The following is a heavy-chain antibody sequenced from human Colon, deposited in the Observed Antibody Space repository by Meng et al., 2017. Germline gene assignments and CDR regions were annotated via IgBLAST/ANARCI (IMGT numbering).Heavy chain of an antibody. CDR3: ARDGSSISWYYY. CDR1: GVTISSSTSY. V-gene: IGHV4-39*07. J-gene: IGHJ4*02. Sequence: SETLSLTCTAPGVTISSSTSYWCWARQPPGKGLEWIGSIDNSGRTYYNPSLKSRVTISVDTSKNQFSLDLSSVTAADTAVYYCARDGSSISWYYYWGQGTLVTVSS. CDR2: IDNSGRT. D-gene: IGHD3-3*02.